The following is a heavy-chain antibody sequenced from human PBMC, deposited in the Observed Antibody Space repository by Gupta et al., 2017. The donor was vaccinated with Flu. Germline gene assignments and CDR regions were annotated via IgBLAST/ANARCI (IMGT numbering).Heavy chain of an antibody. D-gene: IGHD2-15*01. Sequence: QLHFQESGPGLVTLSDTLSLICTVSVDSVNSSRYYWSWIRQYPGKGLEWIGNIYYTGKTHYNPSLKSRVTMSLDTSKNHFSLSLTAVTAADAAVYFCARLCATDTCPRNSFDIWGPGTMVTVSS. CDR1: VDSVNSSRYY. J-gene: IGHJ3*02. V-gene: IGHV4-39*02. CDR2: IYYTGKT. CDR3: ARLCATDTCPRNSFDI.